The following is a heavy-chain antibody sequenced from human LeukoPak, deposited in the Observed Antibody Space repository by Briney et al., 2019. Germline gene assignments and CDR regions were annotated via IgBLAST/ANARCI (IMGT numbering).Heavy chain of an antibody. CDR3: ARLVGYDYVWGSYRQYFDY. V-gene: IGHV5-51*01. J-gene: IGHJ4*02. CDR2: IYPGDSDT. CDR1: GYSFTSYW. D-gene: IGHD3-16*02. Sequence: GESLKISCKGSGYSFTSYWIGWVRQMPGKGLEWMGIIYPGDSDTRYSPSFQGQVTISADKSISTAYLQWSSLKASGTAMYYCARLVGYDYVWGSYRQYFDYWGQGTLVTVSS.